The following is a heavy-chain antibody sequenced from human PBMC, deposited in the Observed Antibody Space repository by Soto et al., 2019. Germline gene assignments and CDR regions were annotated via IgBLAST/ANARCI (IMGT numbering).Heavy chain of an antibody. Sequence: GASVKVSCKASGGTFSSYAISWVRQAPGQGLEWMGGIIPIFGTANYAQKFQGRVTITADESTSTAYMELSSLRSEDTAVYYCAGQYYGSGSYSGMDVWGQGTTVTVSS. J-gene: IGHJ6*02. CDR1: GGTFSSYA. CDR2: IIPIFGTA. CDR3: AGQYYGSGSYSGMDV. V-gene: IGHV1-69*13. D-gene: IGHD3-10*01.